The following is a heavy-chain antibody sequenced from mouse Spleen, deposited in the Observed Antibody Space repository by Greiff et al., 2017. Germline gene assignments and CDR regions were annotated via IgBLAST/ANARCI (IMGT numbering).Heavy chain of an antibody. CDR1: GFTFSSYA. Sequence: EVKVVESGGGLVKLGGSLKLSCAASGFTFSSYAMSWVRQTPEKRLEWVATISSGGGNTYYPDSVKGRFTISRDNAKNTLYLQMSSLKSEDTAMYYCASLIYDGYYDYFDYWGQGTTLTVSS. CDR2: ISSGGGNT. V-gene: IGHV5-9*04. D-gene: IGHD2-3*01. J-gene: IGHJ2*01. CDR3: ASLIYDGYYDYFDY.